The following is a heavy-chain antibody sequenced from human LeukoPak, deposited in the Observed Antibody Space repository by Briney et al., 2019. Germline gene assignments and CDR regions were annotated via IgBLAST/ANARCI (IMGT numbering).Heavy chain of an antibody. Sequence: GGSLRLSCSASGFTFSNHWMSWVRQAPGKGLEWVSYISSSSSTIYYADSVKGRFTISRDNAKNSLYLQMNSLRAEDTAVYYCARGSEWTSGVSDYWGQGTLVTVSS. V-gene: IGHV3-48*04. CDR2: ISSSSSTI. D-gene: IGHD3-3*01. J-gene: IGHJ4*02. CDR1: GFTFSNHW. CDR3: ARGSEWTSGVSDY.